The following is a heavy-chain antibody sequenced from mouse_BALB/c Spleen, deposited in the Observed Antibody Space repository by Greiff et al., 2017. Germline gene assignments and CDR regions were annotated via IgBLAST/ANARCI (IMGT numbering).Heavy chain of an antibody. D-gene: IGHD1-1*01. CDR3: ACYYGSSGDLMDY. CDR2: IYPYNGGT. J-gene: IGHJ4*01. CDR1: GYTFTDYN. Sequence: EVQLQQSGPELVKPGASVKLSCKASGYTFTDYNMNWVKQSPGKSLEWIGYIYPYNGGTGYNQKFKSKATLTADKSSSTAYMELRSLTSEDSAVDYCACYYGSSGDLMDYWGQGTSVTVSS. V-gene: IGHV1S29*02.